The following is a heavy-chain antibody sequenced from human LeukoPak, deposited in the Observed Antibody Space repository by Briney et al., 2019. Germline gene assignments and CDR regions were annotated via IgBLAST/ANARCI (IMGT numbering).Heavy chain of an antibody. V-gene: IGHV4-39*07. CDR1: GGSISSSSYY. Sequence: SETLSLTCTVYGGSISSSSYYWGWIRQPPGKGLEWIGSIYYSGSTYYNPSLKSRVTISVDTSKNQFSLKLSSVTAADTAVYYCASANNWFDPWGQGTLVTVSS. J-gene: IGHJ5*02. CDR2: IYYSGST. CDR3: ASANNWFDP.